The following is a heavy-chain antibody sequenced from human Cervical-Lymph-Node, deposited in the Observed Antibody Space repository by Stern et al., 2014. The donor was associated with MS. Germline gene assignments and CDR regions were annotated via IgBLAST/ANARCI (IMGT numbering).Heavy chain of an antibody. Sequence: VQLVESGAELKTPGSSVRISCKASGGTFTRYAINWVRQAPGQGPEWMGGIIPMFGTINYAQNFQGRVTISADESTGTAYMELTGLTSEDTAVFYCARDGRGNFFYFDLWGRGTLVTVSS. J-gene: IGHJ2*01. V-gene: IGHV1-69*01. CDR3: ARDGRGNFFYFDL. D-gene: IGHD4-23*01. CDR1: GGTFTRYA. CDR2: IIPMFGTI.